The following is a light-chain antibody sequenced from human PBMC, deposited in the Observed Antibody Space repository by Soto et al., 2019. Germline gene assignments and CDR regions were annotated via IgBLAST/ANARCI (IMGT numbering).Light chain of an antibody. CDR3: QQYNDWPPVT. CDR2: GAS. J-gene: IGKJ4*01. CDR1: ETVSGN. Sequence: EIVMKQSPATLSVSPGERTTLSCRARETVSGNLAWYQQKPGQAPRLLIYGASTRATGIPARFSGSGSGTEFTLTISSRQSEDVAVYYCQQYNDWPPVTFGGGTKVEIK. V-gene: IGKV3-15*01.